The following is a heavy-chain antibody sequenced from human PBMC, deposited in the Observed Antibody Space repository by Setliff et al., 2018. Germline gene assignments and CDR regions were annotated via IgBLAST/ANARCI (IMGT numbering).Heavy chain of an antibody. Sequence: SETLSLTCGAYGGTFSDYYWTWIRQPPEKGLEWIGEINHSGTTNYNPSLKSRVTMSVDTSKNQFSLKLSSLTAADTAVYYCARTGTYRYFDYWGQGALVTVSS. CDR3: ARTGTYRYFDY. CDR2: INHSGTT. CDR1: GGTFSDYY. J-gene: IGHJ4*02. V-gene: IGHV4-34*01. D-gene: IGHD1-26*01.